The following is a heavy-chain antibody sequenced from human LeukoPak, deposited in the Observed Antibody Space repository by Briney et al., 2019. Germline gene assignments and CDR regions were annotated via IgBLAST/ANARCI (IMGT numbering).Heavy chain of an antibody. CDR1: GFTFSSYA. J-gene: IGHJ4*02. D-gene: IGHD2-15*01. CDR3: ASLAFCSGGSCYSFDY. CDR2: ISYDGSNK. Sequence: PGRSLRLSCAASGFTFSSYAMHWVRQAPGKGLEWVAVISYDGSNKYYADSVKGRFTISRDNSKNTLYLQMNSLRAEDTAVYYCASLAFCSGGSCYSFDYWGQGTLVTVSS. V-gene: IGHV3-30-3*01.